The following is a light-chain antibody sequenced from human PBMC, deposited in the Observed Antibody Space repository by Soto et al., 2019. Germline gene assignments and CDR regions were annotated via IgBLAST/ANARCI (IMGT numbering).Light chain of an antibody. Sequence: EIVLTQSPDTLSLSPGDRATLSCRASQSVSSEYLVWYQQKPGQAPRLLIYGASSRATGIPVRFSGSGSGTDFTLTISRLEPEDFAVYYCQHYGSSPRTFGQGTKLEIK. CDR3: QHYGSSPRT. CDR2: GAS. J-gene: IGKJ2*01. CDR1: QSVSSEY. V-gene: IGKV3-20*01.